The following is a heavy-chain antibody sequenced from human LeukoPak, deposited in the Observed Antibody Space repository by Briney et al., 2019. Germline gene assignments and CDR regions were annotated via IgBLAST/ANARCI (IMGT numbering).Heavy chain of an antibody. Sequence: SETLSLTCIVSGGSISSGGYYWSWIRQHPGKGLEWIGYIYYSGSTYYNPSLKRRVTISVDTSKNQFSLKLSSVTAADTAVYYCAREYKGYDSSGYYYGSDYWGQGTLVSVSS. CDR2: IYYSGST. CDR3: AREYKGYDSSGYYYGSDY. D-gene: IGHD3-22*01. J-gene: IGHJ4*02. V-gene: IGHV4-31*03. CDR1: GGSISSGGYY.